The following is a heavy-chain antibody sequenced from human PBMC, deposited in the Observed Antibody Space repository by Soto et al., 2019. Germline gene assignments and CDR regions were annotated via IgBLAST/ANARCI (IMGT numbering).Heavy chain of an antibody. Sequence: PWESLKISCKGSGYSFTKYWLAWVRQMPGKGLEWMGIIYPGDSDVRYSPSFQGQVTISVDNSISTAYLQWNSLKASDTAIYYCARPASLAQDFGDYGWFDPWGLGTLVTVSS. V-gene: IGHV5-51*01. CDR1: GYSFTKYW. D-gene: IGHD4-17*01. CDR2: IYPGDSDV. J-gene: IGHJ5*02. CDR3: ARPASLAQDFGDYGWFDP.